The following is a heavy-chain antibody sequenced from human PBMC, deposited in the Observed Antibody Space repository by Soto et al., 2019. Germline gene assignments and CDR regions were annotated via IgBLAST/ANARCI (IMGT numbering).Heavy chain of an antibody. J-gene: IGHJ5*02. CDR3: ARDSTARLAWFDP. CDR1: GYTFTTYD. Sequence: QVQLVQSGAELKKPGASVKVSCKASGYTFTTYDITWVRQAPGQGLEWMGWISGYNGNTNYVQRLQGRVTMTTETSTSTAYMELRSLRSDDTAVYYCARDSTARLAWFDPWGQGTLVIVSS. CDR2: ISGYNGNT. D-gene: IGHD6-6*01. V-gene: IGHV1-18*04.